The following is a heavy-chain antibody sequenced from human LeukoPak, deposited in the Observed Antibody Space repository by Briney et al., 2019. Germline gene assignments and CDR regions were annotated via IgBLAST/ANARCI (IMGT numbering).Heavy chain of an antibody. Sequence: GGSLRLSCAASGFTFSDYYMSWIRQAPGKGLEWVSYISSSGSTIYYADSVKGRFTISRDNAKNSLYLQMNSLRAEDTAVYYCARRNEFSWCNTDAFDIWGQGTMVTVSS. J-gene: IGHJ3*02. CDR2: ISSSGSTI. CDR1: GFTFSDYY. V-gene: IGHV3-11*01. CDR3: ARRNEFSWCNTDAFDI. D-gene: IGHD1-1*01.